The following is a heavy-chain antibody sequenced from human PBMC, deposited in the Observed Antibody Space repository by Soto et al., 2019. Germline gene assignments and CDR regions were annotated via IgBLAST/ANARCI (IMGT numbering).Heavy chain of an antibody. D-gene: IGHD1-1*01. Sequence: SVKVSCKASGYTFTSYDINWVRQASGQGREWMGWMNPNSGSTGYAQKFQGRVTMTRNTSISTAYMELSSLRSEETAGCYCARASNTWKWFYPWAQRTLFIVS. CDR2: MNPNSGST. J-gene: IGHJ5*02. CDR3: ARASNTWKWFYP. CDR1: GYTFTSYD. V-gene: IGHV1-8*01.